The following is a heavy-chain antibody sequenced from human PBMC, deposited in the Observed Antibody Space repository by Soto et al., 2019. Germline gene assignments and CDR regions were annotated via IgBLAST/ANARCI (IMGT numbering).Heavy chain of an antibody. CDR2: IIPILGIA. CDR1: GGTFSSYT. D-gene: IGHD6-19*01. CDR3: ASPGVGGNPPFDY. Sequence: QVQLVQSGAEVKKPGSSVKVSCKASGGTFSSYTISWVRQAPGQGLEWMGRIIPILGIANYAQKFQGRVTITADKSTSTAYMELSSLRSEDTAVYYCASPGVGGNPPFDYWGQGTLVTVSS. V-gene: IGHV1-69*02. J-gene: IGHJ4*02.